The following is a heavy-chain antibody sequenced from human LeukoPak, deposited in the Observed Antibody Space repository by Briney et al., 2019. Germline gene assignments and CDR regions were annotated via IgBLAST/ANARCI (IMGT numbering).Heavy chain of an antibody. CDR3: ARYSGSYPHDAFEI. D-gene: IGHD1-26*01. Sequence: SETLSLTCAVSGGSMSSGGYSWSWIRQPPGKGLEWIGYIYYSGSTSYNPSLKSRVTISVDTSKNQFSLKLRSVTAADTAVYYCARYSGSYPHDAFEIWGQGT. CDR2: IYYSGST. CDR1: GGSMSSGGYS. J-gene: IGHJ3*02. V-gene: IGHV4-61*08.